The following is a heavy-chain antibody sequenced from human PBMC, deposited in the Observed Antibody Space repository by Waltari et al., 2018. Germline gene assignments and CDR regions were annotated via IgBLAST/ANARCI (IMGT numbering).Heavy chain of an antibody. Sequence: QVQLVQSGAEVKKPGASVKVSCKASGYTFTGYYMHWVRQAPGQGLEWRGWFNPNSGGTNYAQKFQGRVTMTRDTSNSTAYMELSRLRSDDTAVYYWARGERFLVPGAFDPWGQGTLVTVSS. CDR1: GYTFTGYY. CDR3: ARGERFLVPGAFDP. D-gene: IGHD3-3*01. V-gene: IGHV1-2*02. CDR2: FNPNSGGT. J-gene: IGHJ5*02.